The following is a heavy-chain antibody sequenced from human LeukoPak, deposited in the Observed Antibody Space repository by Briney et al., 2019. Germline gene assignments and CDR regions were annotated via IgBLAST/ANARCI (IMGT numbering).Heavy chain of an antibody. D-gene: IGHD5-12*01. CDR1: GFTFSSYA. CDR2: ISGSGGST. CDR3: AREFTGYGNTDY. J-gene: IGHJ4*02. Sequence: PEGSLRLSCAASGFTFSSYAMSWVRQAPGKGLEWVSAISGSGGSTYYADSVKGRFTISRDNSKNTLYLQMNSLRADGTAVYYCAREFTGYGNTDYWGQGTLVTVSS. V-gene: IGHV3-23*01.